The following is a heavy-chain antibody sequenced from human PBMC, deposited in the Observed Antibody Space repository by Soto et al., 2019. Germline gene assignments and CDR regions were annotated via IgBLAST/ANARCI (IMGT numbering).Heavy chain of an antibody. CDR2: IIPISGKA. J-gene: IGHJ4*02. CDR3: SSLLLCGGDCYHCDS. Sequence: QVQLVQSGAEVKKPGSSVKISCKASGGTFSSYAISWVRQAPGQGLEWMGGIIPISGKANYTQKFQVSVTINADESTSTAYMELSSLRSENTAEYYCSSLLLCGGDCYHCDSWGQGTMVTFSS. CDR1: GGTFSSYA. D-gene: IGHD2-21*02. V-gene: IGHV1-69*01.